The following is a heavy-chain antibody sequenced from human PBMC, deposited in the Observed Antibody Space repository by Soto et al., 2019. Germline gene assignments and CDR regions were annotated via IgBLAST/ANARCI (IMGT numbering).Heavy chain of an antibody. CDR1: GYTFTSYG. CDR2: ISAYNGNT. D-gene: IGHD6-6*01. Sequence: ASVKVSCKASGYTFTSYGISWVRQAPGQGLEWMGWISAYNGNTNYAQKFQGRVTITTDTSTSTAYMELSSLRSEDTAVYYCARVSSSYWFDPWGQGTLVTVSS. J-gene: IGHJ5*02. CDR3: ARVSSSYWFDP. V-gene: IGHV1-18*01.